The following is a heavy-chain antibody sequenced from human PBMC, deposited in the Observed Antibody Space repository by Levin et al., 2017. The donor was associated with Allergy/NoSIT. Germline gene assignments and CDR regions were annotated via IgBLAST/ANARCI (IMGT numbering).Heavy chain of an antibody. J-gene: IGHJ5*02. CDR3: TRDRGWRAFDP. V-gene: IGHV1-2*02. D-gene: IGHD1-26*01. Sequence: ASVKVSCKASGRTFTDDYIHWVRQAPGQGLEWMGWINSISGATDYAQNFRDRVTMTREKSISAVYMDLSNLRPDDTAVYYCTRDRGWRAFDPWGQGTLVTVSS. CDR2: INSISGAT. CDR1: GRTFTDDY.